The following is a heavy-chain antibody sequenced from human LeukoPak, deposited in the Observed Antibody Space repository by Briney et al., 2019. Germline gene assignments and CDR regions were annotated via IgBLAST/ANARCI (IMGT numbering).Heavy chain of an antibody. J-gene: IGHJ6*02. Sequence: GGSLRLSCATSGFAFNFFSMNWVRQVPGKGLEWISSISSDSSHIYYADSVKGRFTISRDNARNSLYLQLSSLRAGDTAVYYCARIDYYHGMDVWGQGTTVTVSS. CDR3: ARIDYYHGMDV. CDR2: ISSDSSHI. CDR1: GFAFNFFS. V-gene: IGHV3-21*01.